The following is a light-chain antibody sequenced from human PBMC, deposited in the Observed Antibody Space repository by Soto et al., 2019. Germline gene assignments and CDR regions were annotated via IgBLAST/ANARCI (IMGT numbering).Light chain of an antibody. CDR3: TSFSSSTSLYG. Sequence: QSVLTQPASVSGSLGQSITISCTGTTRDIVGYNYISWYQQLPGKAPKLMIYQVTIRPSGISNRFSGSMSGNTASLTISGLQVEDEADYYCTSFSSSTSLYGFGTGTKGTVL. CDR2: QVT. J-gene: IGLJ1*01. V-gene: IGLV2-14*01. CDR1: TRDIVGYNY.